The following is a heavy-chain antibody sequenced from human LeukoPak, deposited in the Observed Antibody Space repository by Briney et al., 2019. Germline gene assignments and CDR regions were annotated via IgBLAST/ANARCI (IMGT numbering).Heavy chain of an antibody. CDR3: ARDMMVVPAAMPYYYYGMDV. Sequence: PGRSLRLSCAASGFTFSSYAMHWVRQAPGKGLEWVAVISYDGSNKYYADSVKGRFTISRDNSKNTLYLQMNSLRAEDTAVYYCARDMMVVPAAMPYYYYGMDVWGQGTTVTVSS. CDR2: ISYDGSNK. D-gene: IGHD2-2*01. J-gene: IGHJ6*02. V-gene: IGHV3-30*04. CDR1: GFTFSSYA.